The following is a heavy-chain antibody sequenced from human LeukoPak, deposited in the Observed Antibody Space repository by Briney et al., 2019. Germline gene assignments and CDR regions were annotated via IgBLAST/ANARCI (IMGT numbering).Heavy chain of an antibody. J-gene: IGHJ6*03. CDR1: GFTVSRNY. CDR3: ARGLGAVADYYYYYMDV. V-gene: IGHV3-53*05. CDR2: IYSGGRT. D-gene: IGHD6-19*01. Sequence: GGSLRLSCAASGFTVSRNYMSWVRQAPGKGLEWVSVIYSGGRTYYADSVKGRFTISRDNSKNTLYLQMSSLRSEDTAVYYCARGLGAVADYYYYYMDVWGKGTTVTISS.